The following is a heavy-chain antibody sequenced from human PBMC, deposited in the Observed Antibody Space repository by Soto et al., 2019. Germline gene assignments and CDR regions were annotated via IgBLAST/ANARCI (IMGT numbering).Heavy chain of an antibody. Sequence: QVQLVQSGAEVKKPGASVKVSCKASGYTFTSDDINWVRQATGQGLEWMGWMNPNSGNTGYAQKFQGRVTMTRNTSISTAYMKLSSLRSEDTAVHYCARSTNDYGDRHWGQGTPVNVSS. CDR3: ARSTNDYGDRH. D-gene: IGHD4-17*01. J-gene: IGHJ4*02. V-gene: IGHV1-8*01. CDR1: GYTFTSDD. CDR2: MNPNSGNT.